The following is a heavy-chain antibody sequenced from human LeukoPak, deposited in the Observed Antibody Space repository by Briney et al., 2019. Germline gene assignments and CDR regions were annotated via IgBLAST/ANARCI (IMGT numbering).Heavy chain of an antibody. J-gene: IGHJ6*02. Sequence: GGSLRLSCAASGFTFSSYSMNWVRQAPGKGLEWVSSISSSSSYIYYADSVKGRFTISRDNAKNSLYLQMNSLRAEDTAVYYCARDRGVYCTNGVCYGPYYYGMDVWGQGTTVTVSS. CDR1: GFTFSSYS. CDR2: ISSSSSYI. CDR3: ARDRGVYCTNGVCYGPYYYGMDV. D-gene: IGHD2-8*01. V-gene: IGHV3-21*01.